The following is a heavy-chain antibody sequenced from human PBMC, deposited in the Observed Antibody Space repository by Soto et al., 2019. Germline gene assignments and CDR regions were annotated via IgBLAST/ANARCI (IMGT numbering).Heavy chain of an antibody. CDR3: ARSTSPLQGYFDY. V-gene: IGHV4-30-2*01. D-gene: IGHD2-15*01. J-gene: IGHJ4*02. CDR1: GGCINSGGYS. Sequence: QLQLQESGSGLVTPSQTLSLTCAVSGGCINSGGYSWHWIRQPPGKGLEWIGYIYDSGTTYYNPSLKSRVTISVDRSKNQFSLKLSSVTAADTAVYYCARSTSPLQGYFDYWGQGTLVAVSS. CDR2: IYDSGTT.